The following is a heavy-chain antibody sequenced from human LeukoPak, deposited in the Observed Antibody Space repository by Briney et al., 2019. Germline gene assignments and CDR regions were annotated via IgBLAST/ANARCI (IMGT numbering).Heavy chain of an antibody. D-gene: IGHD3-22*01. CDR2: INHSGST. V-gene: IGHV4-34*01. Sequence: KASETLSLTCAVYGGSFSGYYWSWIRQPPGKGLEWIGEINHSGSTNYNPSLKSRVTISVDTSKNQFSLKLSSVTAADTAVYYCAREKATMIGAGYYYYYMDVWGKGTTVTVSS. CDR3: AREKATMIGAGYYYYYMDV. CDR1: GGSFSGYY. J-gene: IGHJ6*03.